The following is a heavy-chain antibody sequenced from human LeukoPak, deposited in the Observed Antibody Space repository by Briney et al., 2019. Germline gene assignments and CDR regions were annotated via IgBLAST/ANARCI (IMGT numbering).Heavy chain of an antibody. V-gene: IGHV3-20*01. J-gene: IGHJ3*02. CDR3: ARRSGGSLTGAFDI. CDR2: INWNGGST. CDR1: GFTFDDYG. D-gene: IGHD2-15*01. Sequence: GGSLRLSCAASGFTFDDYGMSWVRQAPGKGLEWVSGINWNGGSTGYADSVKGRFTISRDNAKNSLYLQMNSLRAEDTALYHCARRSGGSLTGAFDIWGQGTMVTVSS.